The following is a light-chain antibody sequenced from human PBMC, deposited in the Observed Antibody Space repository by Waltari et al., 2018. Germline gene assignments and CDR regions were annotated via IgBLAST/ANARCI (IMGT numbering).Light chain of an antibody. CDR2: GAS. J-gene: IGKJ1*01. CDR3: QHYVSLPVT. Sequence: EIVLTQSPGTLSLSPGERATLSCRASQRVSRALAWYQQNPGQAPRLLIYGASNRATGIPDRFSGNGSGTDFSLIISRLEPEDFAVYYCQHYVSLPVTFGQGTKVEIK. V-gene: IGKV3-20*01. CDR1: QRVSRA.